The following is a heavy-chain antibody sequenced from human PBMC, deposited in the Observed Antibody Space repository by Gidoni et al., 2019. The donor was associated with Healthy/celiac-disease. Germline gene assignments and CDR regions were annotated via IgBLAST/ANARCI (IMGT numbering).Heavy chain of an antibody. CDR3: ARDLDNWNDLGDFDI. CDR1: GRSISRYS. V-gene: IGHV4-59*01. D-gene: IGHD1-1*01. Sequence: QVQLQESGPGLVKPSETPSLTCPVSGRSISRYSWSWIRQPPGKGLELIGYIYYSGIPNYNPSLKSRVTISVDTSKNQFSLKLSSVTAADTAVYYCARDLDNWNDLGDFDIWGQGTMVTVSS. CDR2: IYYSGIP. J-gene: IGHJ3*02.